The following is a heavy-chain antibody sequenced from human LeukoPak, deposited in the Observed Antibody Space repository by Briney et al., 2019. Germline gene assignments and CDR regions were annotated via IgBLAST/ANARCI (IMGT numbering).Heavy chain of an antibody. Sequence: GGSLRLSCAASGFTFSSYSMNWVRQAPGKGLEWVSSISSSSSYIYYADSVKGRFTISRDNAKNSLYLQMNSLRAEDTAEYYCARESSGGKDYWGQGTLVTVSS. V-gene: IGHV3-21*01. CDR1: GFTFSSYS. J-gene: IGHJ4*02. CDR3: ARESSGGKDY. D-gene: IGHD4-23*01. CDR2: ISSSSSYI.